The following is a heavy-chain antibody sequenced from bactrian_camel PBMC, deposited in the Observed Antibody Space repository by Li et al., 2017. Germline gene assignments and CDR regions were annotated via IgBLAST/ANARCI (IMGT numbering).Heavy chain of an antibody. D-gene: IGHD7*01. Sequence: HVQLVEYGGGLVQPGGSLRLSCAVSGLTSDDDYAMGWFRQGPGKGLEWVSAIYTTDGVTYYADSVKGRFTISRDNAESTVYLQMMSLKPGDMGMYYCAAGPGTWWCDVRGSRKFDYWGQGTQVTVS. V-gene: IGHV3S9*01. CDR3: AAGPGTWWCDVRGSRKFDY. CDR1: GLTSDDDYA. J-gene: IGHJ4*01. CDR2: IYTTDGVT.